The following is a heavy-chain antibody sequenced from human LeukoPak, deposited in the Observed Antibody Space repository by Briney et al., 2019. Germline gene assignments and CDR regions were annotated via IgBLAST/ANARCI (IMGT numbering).Heavy chain of an antibody. D-gene: IGHD2-2*01. V-gene: IGHV1-69*05. CDR2: IIPIFGTA. J-gene: IGHJ3*02. Sequence: SVKVSFKASGGTFSSYAISWVRQAPGQGLEWMGRIIPIFGTANYAQKFQGRVTITTDESTSTAYMELSSLRSEDTAVYYCAVGVVPAAFDAFDIWGQGTMVTVSS. CDR1: GGTFSSYA. CDR3: AVGVVPAAFDAFDI.